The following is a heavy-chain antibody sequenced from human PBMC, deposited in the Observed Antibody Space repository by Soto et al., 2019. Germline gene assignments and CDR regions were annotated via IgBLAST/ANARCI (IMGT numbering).Heavy chain of an antibody. J-gene: IGHJ4*02. V-gene: IGHV4-39*01. CDR2: IYYSGST. CDR3: ARLSSGWYDSNDY. D-gene: IGHD6-19*01. Sequence: QLQLQESGPGLVKPSETLSLTCTVSGGSISSSSYYWGWIRQPPGKGLEWIGSIYYSGSTYYNPSLKSRVTISVDTSKNQFSLKLSSVTAADTAVYYCARLSSGWYDSNDYWGQGTLVTVSS. CDR1: GGSISSSSYY.